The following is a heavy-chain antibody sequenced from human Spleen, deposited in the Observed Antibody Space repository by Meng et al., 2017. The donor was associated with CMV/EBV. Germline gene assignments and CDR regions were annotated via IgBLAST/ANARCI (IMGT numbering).Heavy chain of an antibody. CDR1: GWTVSTYA. J-gene: IGHJ4*02. CDR2: IIPMGETA. Sequence: KASGWTVSTYALNLVRQAPGQRLEWMGTIIPMGETAIYTHKFRGRVTITADESTTTAHMEISGLTSEDTAVYYCATDGPGGGSYCLYWGQGTLVTVSS. CDR3: ATDGPGGGSYCLY. V-gene: IGHV1-69*11. D-gene: IGHD3-10*01.